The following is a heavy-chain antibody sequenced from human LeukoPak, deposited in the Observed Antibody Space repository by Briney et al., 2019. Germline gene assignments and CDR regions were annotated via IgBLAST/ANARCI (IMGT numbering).Heavy chain of an antibody. CDR1: GGSISSHY. CDR3: ARDGGVGYCSSTSCPAGWFDP. D-gene: IGHD2-2*01. CDR2: IYYSGST. J-gene: IGHJ5*02. Sequence: SETLSLTCTVSGGSISSHYWSWIRQPPGKGLEWIGYIYYSGSTNYNPSLKSRVTISVDTSKNRFSLKLSSVTAADTAVYYCARDGGVGYCSSTSCPAGWFDPWGQGTLVTVSS. V-gene: IGHV4-59*11.